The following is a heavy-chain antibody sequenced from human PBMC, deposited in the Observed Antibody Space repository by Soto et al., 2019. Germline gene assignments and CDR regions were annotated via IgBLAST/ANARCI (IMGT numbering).Heavy chain of an antibody. V-gene: IGHV3-15*01. CDR3: TTEPVQDPLTMVRGVMSLYYFDY. J-gene: IGHJ4*02. Sequence: EVQLVESGGGLVKPGGSLRLSCAASGFTFSNAWMSWVRQAPGKGLEWVGRIKSKTDGGTTDYAAPVKGRFTISRDDSKNTLYLQMNSLKTEDTAVYYCTTEPVQDPLTMVRGVMSLYYFDYWGQGTLVTVSS. CDR2: IKSKTDGGTT. CDR1: GFTFSNAW. D-gene: IGHD3-10*01.